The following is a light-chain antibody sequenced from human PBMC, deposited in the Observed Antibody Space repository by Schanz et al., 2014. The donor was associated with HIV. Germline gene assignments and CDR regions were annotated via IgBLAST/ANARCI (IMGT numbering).Light chain of an antibody. CDR3: LTWDDSLNAWV. J-gene: IGLJ3*02. Sequence: QSALTQPASVSGSPGQSITISCTGTSSDVGGYNYVAWYQQHAGKAPKLMIFDVSNRPSGVSYRFSGSKSGNTASLTISGLQSEDEADYFCLTWDDSLNAWVFGGGTKVTVL. CDR1: SSDVGGYNY. CDR2: DVS. V-gene: IGLV2-14*01.